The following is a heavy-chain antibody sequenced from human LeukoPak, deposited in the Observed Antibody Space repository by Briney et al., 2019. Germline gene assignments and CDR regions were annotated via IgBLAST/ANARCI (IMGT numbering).Heavy chain of an antibody. CDR3: AKAYIRAVGPYDFWSGYFDY. CDR1: GITFSNYP. Sequence: GGSLRLSCAASGITFSNYPMSWVRQTPGKGLEWVSAITNTGGGTYYADSVKGRFTISRDNSKNTLYLQMNSLRAKDTAVYYCAKAYIRAVGPYDFWSGYFDYWGQGTLVTVSS. J-gene: IGHJ4*02. V-gene: IGHV3-23*01. CDR2: ITNTGGGT. D-gene: IGHD3-3*01.